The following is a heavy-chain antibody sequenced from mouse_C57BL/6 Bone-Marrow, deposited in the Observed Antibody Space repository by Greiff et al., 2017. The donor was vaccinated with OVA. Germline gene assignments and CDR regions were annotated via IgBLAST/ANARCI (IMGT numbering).Heavy chain of an antibody. CDR1: GYTFTSYG. CDR2: IYPRSGNT. Sequence: VQLQQSGAELARPGASVKLSCKASGYTFTSYGISWVKQRTGQGLEWIGEIYPRSGNTYYNEKFKGKATLTADKSSSTAFMELSSLTSEDSAVYFCARGYYGSSYEYFDVWGTGTTVTVSS. V-gene: IGHV1-81*01. CDR3: ARGYYGSSYEYFDV. D-gene: IGHD1-1*01. J-gene: IGHJ1*03.